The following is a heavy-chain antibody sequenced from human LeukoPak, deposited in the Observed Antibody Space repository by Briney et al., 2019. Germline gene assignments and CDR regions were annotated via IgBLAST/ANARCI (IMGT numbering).Heavy chain of an antibody. CDR2: IYYSGST. CDR3: ARGARAGYNLEPFDY. D-gene: IGHD5-24*01. J-gene: IGHJ4*02. V-gene: IGHV4-34*01. CDR1: GGSFSGYY. Sequence: KPSETLSLTCAVYGGSFSGYYWSWIRQPPGKGLEWIGSIYYSGSTYYTPSLKSRVTISVDTSKNQFSLKLSSVTAADTAVYYCARGARAGYNLEPFDYWGQGTLVTVSS.